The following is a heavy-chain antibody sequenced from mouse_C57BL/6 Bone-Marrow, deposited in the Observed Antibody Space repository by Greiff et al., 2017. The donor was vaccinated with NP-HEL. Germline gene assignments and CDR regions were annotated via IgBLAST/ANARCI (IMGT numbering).Heavy chain of an antibody. CDR3: TTEWLLPWFAY. Sequence: EVQLQQSGAELVRPGASVKLSCTASGFNINDDYMHWVKQRPEQGLEWIGWIDPENGDTEYASKFQGKATITADTSSNTAYLQLSSLTSEDTAVYYCTTEWLLPWFAYWGQGTLVTVSA. CDR1: GFNINDDY. D-gene: IGHD2-3*01. V-gene: IGHV14-4*01. J-gene: IGHJ3*01. CDR2: IDPENGDT.